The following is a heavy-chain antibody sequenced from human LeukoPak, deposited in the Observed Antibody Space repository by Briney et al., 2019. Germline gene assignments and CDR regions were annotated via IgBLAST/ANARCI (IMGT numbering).Heavy chain of an antibody. J-gene: IGHJ3*02. CDR2: ISSSSSYI. Sequence: PGGSLRLSCAASGFTFSSYSMNWVRQAPGKGLEWVSSISSSSSYIYYADSVKGRFTISRDNAKNSLYLQMNSLRAEDTAMYYCARGLGYCSSTSCYPDAFDIWGQGTMVTVSS. V-gene: IGHV3-21*01. D-gene: IGHD2-2*01. CDR1: GFTFSSYS. CDR3: ARGLGYCSSTSCYPDAFDI.